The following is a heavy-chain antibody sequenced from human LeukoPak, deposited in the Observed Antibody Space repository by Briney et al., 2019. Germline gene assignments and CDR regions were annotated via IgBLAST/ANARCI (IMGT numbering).Heavy chain of an antibody. J-gene: IGHJ5*02. Sequence: PSETLSLTCTVSGGSISSYYWGWIRQPPGKGLEWIGYIYYSGSTNYNPSLKSRVTISVDTSKNQFSLKLSSVTAADTAVYYCARGPGLRYFDWLLSHWFDPWGQGTLVTVSS. CDR2: IYYSGST. D-gene: IGHD3-9*01. CDR1: GGSISSYY. CDR3: ARGPGLRYFDWLLSHWFDP. V-gene: IGHV4-59*01.